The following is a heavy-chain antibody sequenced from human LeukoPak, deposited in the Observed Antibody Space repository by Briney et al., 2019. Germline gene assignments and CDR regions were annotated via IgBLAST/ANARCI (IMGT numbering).Heavy chain of an antibody. D-gene: IGHD2-15*01. Sequence: SETLSLTCAVYGGSFSGYYWSWIRQPPGKGLEWIGEINHSGSTNYNPSLKSRVTISVDTSKNQFSLKLSSVTAADTAVYYCARGWGKLGYCSGGSCQNEYYFDYWGQGTLVTVSS. CDR2: INHSGST. CDR3: ARGWGKLGYCSGGSCQNEYYFDY. J-gene: IGHJ4*02. V-gene: IGHV4-34*01. CDR1: GGSFSGYY.